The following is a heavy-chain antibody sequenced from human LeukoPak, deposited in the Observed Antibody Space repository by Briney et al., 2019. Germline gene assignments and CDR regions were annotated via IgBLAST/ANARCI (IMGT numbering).Heavy chain of an antibody. Sequence: GGSLRLSCGASGFTFGTYWMHWVRQASGKGLVWVSGINSDGGTTTYADSVKGRFTISRDNAKNTLYLQMNNLRAEDTAIYYCATDYYVSGSYYRLFYWGQGTLVTVSS. V-gene: IGHV3-74*01. J-gene: IGHJ4*02. D-gene: IGHD3-10*01. CDR2: INSDGGTT. CDR3: ATDYYVSGSYYRLFY. CDR1: GFTFGTYW.